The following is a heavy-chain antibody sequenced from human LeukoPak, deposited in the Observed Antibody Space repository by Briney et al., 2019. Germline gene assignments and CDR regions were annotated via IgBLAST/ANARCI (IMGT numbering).Heavy chain of an antibody. J-gene: IGHJ5*02. D-gene: IGHD6-6*01. V-gene: IGHV5-51*01. CDR1: GYSFTSYW. Sequence: VESLKISCKGSGYSFTSYWIGWVRQMPGKGLEWMGIIYPGDSDTRYSPSFQGQVTISADKSISTAYLQWSSLKASDTAMYYCARSVAARNNWFDPWGQGTLVTVSS. CDR2: IYPGDSDT. CDR3: ARSVAARNNWFDP.